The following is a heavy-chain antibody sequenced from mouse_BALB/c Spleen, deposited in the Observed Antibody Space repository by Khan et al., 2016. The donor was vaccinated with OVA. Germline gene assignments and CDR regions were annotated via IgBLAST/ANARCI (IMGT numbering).Heavy chain of an antibody. CDR2: ILYTGYT. CDR3: ARSTYRYAFVY. Sequence: EVQLQESGPSLVKPSQTLSLTCSVTGDSITSGYWNWIRKFPGNKLEYMGYILYTGYTYYNPSLKSRISITRHTSKNQYYLQLNSVPDDDTATYDCARSTYRYAFVYWGQGTLVTVSA. D-gene: IGHD2-14*01. CDR1: GDSITSGY. J-gene: IGHJ3*01. V-gene: IGHV3-8*02.